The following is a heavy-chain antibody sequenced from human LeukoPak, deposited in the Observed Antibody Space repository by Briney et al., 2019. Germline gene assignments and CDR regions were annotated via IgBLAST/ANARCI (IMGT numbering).Heavy chain of an antibody. D-gene: IGHD3-10*01. Sequence: PGRSLRLSCAASGFTFDDYAMHWVRQAPGKGLEWVSGISWNSGSIGYADSVKGRFTISRDNAKNSLYLQMNSLRAEDTALYYCARARSRSVRGTIPGWAWNLDLWGRGTLVTVSS. CDR2: ISWNSGSI. CDR3: ARARSRSVRGTIPGWAWNLDL. J-gene: IGHJ2*01. CDR1: GFTFDDYA. V-gene: IGHV3-9*01.